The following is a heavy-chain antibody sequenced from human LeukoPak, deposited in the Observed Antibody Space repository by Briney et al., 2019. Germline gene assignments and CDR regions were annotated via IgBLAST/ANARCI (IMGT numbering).Heavy chain of an antibody. Sequence: GGSLRLSCAASGFTFNTYSMNWVRQAPGKGLEWVSSISSSSSYIYYADSVKGRFTISRDNAKNSLYLQMNSLRAEDTAVYYCARVFDSGSQAYFYYMDVWGKGTTVTIFS. V-gene: IGHV3-21*01. CDR3: ARVFDSGSQAYFYYMDV. J-gene: IGHJ6*03. CDR1: GFTFNTYS. CDR2: ISSSSSYI. D-gene: IGHD3-10*01.